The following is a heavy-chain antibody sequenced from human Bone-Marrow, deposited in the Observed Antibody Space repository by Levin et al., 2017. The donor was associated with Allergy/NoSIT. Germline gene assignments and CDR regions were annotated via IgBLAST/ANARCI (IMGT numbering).Heavy chain of an antibody. CDR3: VRPSTSCSTTSCYVGGFV. CDR1: GFIFSDHY. Sequence: PGESLKISCAASGFIFSDHYMDWVRQAPGKGLEWVGRSRNKANSYTTEYAASVKGRFIISRDDSENSLYLQMNSLKTEDTAVYYCVRPSTSCSTTSCYVGGFVWGKGTTVTVS. CDR2: SRNKANSYTT. D-gene: IGHD2-2*01. V-gene: IGHV3-72*01. J-gene: IGHJ6*03.